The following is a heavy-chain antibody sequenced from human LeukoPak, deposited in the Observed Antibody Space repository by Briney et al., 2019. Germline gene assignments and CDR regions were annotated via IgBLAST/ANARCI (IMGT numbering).Heavy chain of an antibody. CDR1: GGSISSYY. J-gene: IGHJ3*02. V-gene: IGHV4-59*01. CDR2: IYYSGST. CDR3: ARKTHTARMNAFDI. D-gene: IGHD5-18*01. Sequence: PSETLSLTCTASGGSISSYYWSWIRQPPGKGLEWIGYIYYSGSTNYNPSLKSRVTISVDTSKNQFSLKLSSVTAADTAVYYCARKTHTARMNAFDIWGQGTMVTVSS.